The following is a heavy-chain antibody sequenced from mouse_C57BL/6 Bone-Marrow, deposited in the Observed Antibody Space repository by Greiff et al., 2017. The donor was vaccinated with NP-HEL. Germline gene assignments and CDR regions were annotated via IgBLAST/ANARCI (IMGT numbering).Heavy chain of an antibody. D-gene: IGHD1-2*01. J-gene: IGHJ1*03. Sequence: EVKVVESGGGLVQPGGSLKLSCAASGFTFSDYYMYWVRQTPEKRLEWVAYISNGGGSTYYPDTVKGRFTISRDNAKNTLYLQMSRLKSEDTAMYYCARPYGGHFDVWGTGTTVTVSS. CDR2: ISNGGGST. V-gene: IGHV5-12*01. CDR1: GFTFSDYY. CDR3: ARPYGGHFDV.